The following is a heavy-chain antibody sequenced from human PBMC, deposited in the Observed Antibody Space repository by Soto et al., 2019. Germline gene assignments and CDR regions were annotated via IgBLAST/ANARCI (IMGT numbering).Heavy chain of an antibody. CDR1: GYTFTGYA. CDR2: INAGNGNT. CDR3: AADLVRGGRDTAMDDGYYYYGMDV. D-gene: IGHD5-18*01. Sequence: ASVKVSCKASGYTFTGYAMHWVRQAPGQRLEWMGWINAGNGNTKYSQKFQGRVTITRDTSASTAYMELSSLRSEDTAVYYCAADLVRGGRDTAMDDGYYYYGMDVWGQGTTVTVSS. V-gene: IGHV1-3*01. J-gene: IGHJ6*02.